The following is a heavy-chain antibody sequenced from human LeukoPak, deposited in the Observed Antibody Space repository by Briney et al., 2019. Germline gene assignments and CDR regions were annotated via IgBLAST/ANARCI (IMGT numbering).Heavy chain of an antibody. CDR1: GGSISSYY. CDR3: ASVDTAMGCFDY. D-gene: IGHD5-18*01. Sequence: PSETLSLTCTVSGGSISSYYWSWIRQPPGKGLEWIGSIYYSGSTYYNPSLKSRVTISVDTSKNQFSLKLSSVTAADTAVYYCASVDTAMGCFDYWGQGTLVTVSS. J-gene: IGHJ4*02. CDR2: IYYSGST. V-gene: IGHV4-59*12.